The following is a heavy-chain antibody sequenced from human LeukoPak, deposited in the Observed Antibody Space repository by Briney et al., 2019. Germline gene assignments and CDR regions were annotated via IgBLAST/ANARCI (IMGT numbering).Heavy chain of an antibody. Sequence: SETLSLTCAVYGGSFSGYYWSWIRQPPGKGLEWIGEINHSGSTNYNPSLKSRVTISVDTSKNQFSLKLSSVTAADTAVYYCARGYPWGSGPYPYYFDYWGQGTLVTVSS. CDR3: ARGYPWGSGPYPYYFDY. CDR1: GGSFSGYY. D-gene: IGHD6-19*01. CDR2: INHSGST. V-gene: IGHV4-34*01. J-gene: IGHJ4*02.